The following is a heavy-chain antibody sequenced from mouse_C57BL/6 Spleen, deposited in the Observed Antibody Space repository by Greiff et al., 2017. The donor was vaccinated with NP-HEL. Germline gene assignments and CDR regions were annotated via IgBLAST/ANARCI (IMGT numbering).Heavy chain of an antibody. Sequence: QVQLKESGAELVKPGASVKISCKASGYAFSSYWMNWVKQRPGKGLEWIGQIYPGDGDTNYNGKFKGKATLTADKSSSTAYMQLSSLTSEDSAVYFCARKITGTDAMDYWGQGTSVTVSS. CDR3: ARKITGTDAMDY. V-gene: IGHV1-80*01. D-gene: IGHD4-1*01. CDR1: GYAFSSYW. J-gene: IGHJ4*01. CDR2: IYPGDGDT.